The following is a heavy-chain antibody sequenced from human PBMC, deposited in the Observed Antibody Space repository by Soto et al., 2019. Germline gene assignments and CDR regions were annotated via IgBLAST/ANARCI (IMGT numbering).Heavy chain of an antibody. CDR1: GDSISSYY. CDR3: ARRGSGRNFDY. J-gene: IGHJ4*02. D-gene: IGHD3-10*01. V-gene: IGHV4-59*01. CDR2: IYYTGST. Sequence: SETLSLTCTVSGDSISSYYWSWIRQPPGKGLEWIGYIYYTGSTNYNPSLKSRVTISVDTSKNQFSLKLTSVTAADTAVYYCARRGSGRNFDYWGQGTLVTVSS.